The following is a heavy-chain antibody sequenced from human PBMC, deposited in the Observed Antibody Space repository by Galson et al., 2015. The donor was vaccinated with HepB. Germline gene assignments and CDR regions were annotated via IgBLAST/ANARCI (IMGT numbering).Heavy chain of an antibody. J-gene: IGHJ2*01. D-gene: IGHD3-16*01. CDR3: VKVGLDWYYDV. CDR2: LGGSGEST. Sequence: SLRLSCAASGFTFDDYSVNWVRQAPGGGLQWVSGLGGSGESTFYADSVKGRFAISRDNSKNTLYLQMTSLRVEDTAVYYCVKVGLDWYYDVWGRGALVTVSS. V-gene: IGHV3-23*01. CDR1: GFTFDDYS.